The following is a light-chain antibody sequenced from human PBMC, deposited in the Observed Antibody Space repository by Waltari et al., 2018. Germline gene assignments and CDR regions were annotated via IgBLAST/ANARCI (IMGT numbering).Light chain of an antibody. V-gene: IGKV3-20*01. J-gene: IGKJ1*01. CDR3: QQYATSWT. CDR2: GAS. Sequence: EIVLTQSPGTLPLSPGERATLSCRASQIVSRNYLAWYQQKPGQAPRLLIYGASSRATGIPDRFSGSGSGTDFTLTTSRLEPEDFAVYYCQQYATSWTFGQGTKVEIK. CDR1: QIVSRNY.